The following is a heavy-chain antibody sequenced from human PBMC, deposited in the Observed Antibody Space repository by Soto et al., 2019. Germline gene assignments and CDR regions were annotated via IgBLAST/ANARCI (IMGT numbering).Heavy chain of an antibody. V-gene: IGHV3-23*01. CDR2: ISGSGGST. CDR1: VFIFSSSA. CDR3: AKMGNYDFWSGYYTPHDY. Sequence: GGSLRLSCAASVFIFSSSAMSWVRHAPVKGLEWVSAISGSGGSTYYGDPVPGRFTISRDNSKNTLYLQMNSLRAEDTAVYYCAKMGNYDFWSGYYTPHDYWGQGTLVTVSS. J-gene: IGHJ4*02. D-gene: IGHD3-3*01.